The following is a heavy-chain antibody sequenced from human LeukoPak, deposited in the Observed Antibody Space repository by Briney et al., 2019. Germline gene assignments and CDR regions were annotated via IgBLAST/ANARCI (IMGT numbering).Heavy chain of an antibody. CDR1: GYSISSGYY. D-gene: IGHD2-15*01. Sequence: SETLSLTCTVSGYSISSGYYWGWIRQPPGKGLEWIGETYHSGNTNYNPSLKSRVTISLDTSKNQFSLKLSSVTAADTAVYYCARGRRVVVVLGATRTHRDYYMDVWGKGTTVTVSS. CDR2: TYHSGNT. J-gene: IGHJ6*03. CDR3: ARGRRVVVVLGATRTHRDYYMDV. V-gene: IGHV4-38-2*02.